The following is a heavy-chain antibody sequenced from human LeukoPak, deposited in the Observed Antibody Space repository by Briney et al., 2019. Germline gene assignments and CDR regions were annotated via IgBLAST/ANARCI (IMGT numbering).Heavy chain of an antibody. CDR1: GFSFDDYA. Sequence: GRSLRLSCAASGFSFDDYAMHWVRQAPGKGLEWVSGSSWNSDTIDYADSVKGRFTISRDNAKNSLYLQMNSLRAEDTALYYCAKDLSGTYLAALDYWGQGTLVTVSS. D-gene: IGHD1-26*01. J-gene: IGHJ4*02. CDR2: SSWNSDTI. CDR3: AKDLSGTYLAALDY. V-gene: IGHV3-9*01.